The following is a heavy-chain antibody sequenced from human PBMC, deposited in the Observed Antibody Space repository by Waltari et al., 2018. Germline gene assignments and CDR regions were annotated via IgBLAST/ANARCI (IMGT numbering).Heavy chain of an antibody. Sequence: EVQLVASGGGSVQPGGSLRLFCAASGFTFRNFWMDWVRQAPGKGLEWVANIKEDGSERHYIDSVKGRFTISRDNAKNLLYLEMNSLRAGDTAVYYCSVSLNSWGQGTLVTVSS. V-gene: IGHV3-7*01. CDR3: SVSLNS. CDR1: GFTFRNFW. CDR2: IKEDGSER. J-gene: IGHJ4*02.